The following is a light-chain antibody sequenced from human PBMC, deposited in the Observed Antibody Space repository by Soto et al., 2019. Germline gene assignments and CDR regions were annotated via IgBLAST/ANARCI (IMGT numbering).Light chain of an antibody. J-gene: IGLJ2*01. CDR3: QSYGSSLSGSI. CDR2: GNI. Sequence: QPVLTQPPSVSGAPGQRVTISCTGSSSKIGAGYDVHLYQQLPGTAPTLLIYGNINRPSGVPDRFSGSKSGTSASLPITGRQAEDEAAYDCQSYGSSLSGSIFGGGTKRTVL. CDR1: SSKIGAGYD. V-gene: IGLV1-40*01.